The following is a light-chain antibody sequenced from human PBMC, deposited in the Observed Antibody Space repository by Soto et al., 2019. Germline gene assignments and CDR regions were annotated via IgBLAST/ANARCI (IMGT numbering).Light chain of an antibody. CDR1: QSVSSSY. V-gene: IGKV3-20*01. J-gene: IGKJ5*01. CDR3: QQYGSSTPSIT. CDR2: GAS. Sequence: EIVWTQSPGTLSLSPGERATLSCRASQSVSSSYLAWYQQKPGQAPRLLIYGASSRATGIPDRFSGSGSGTDFTLTISRLEPEDFAVYYCQQYGSSTPSITFGQGTRLEIK.